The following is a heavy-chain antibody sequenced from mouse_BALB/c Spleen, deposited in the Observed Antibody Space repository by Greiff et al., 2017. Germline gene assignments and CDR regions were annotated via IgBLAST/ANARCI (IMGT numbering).Heavy chain of an antibody. CDR1: GFSLTSYD. CDR2: IWTGGGT. D-gene: IGHD1-1*01. Sequence: VKLMESGPGLVAPLQSLSITCTVSGFSLTSYDISWVRQPPGKGLEWLGGIWTGGGTNYNSAFMSRLSNSKDNPKSQVFLKMNSLQTDDTAIYYCVRQGLRSHYAMDYWGQGTSVTVSS. V-gene: IGHV2-9-2*01. J-gene: IGHJ4*01. CDR3: VRQGLRSHYAMDY.